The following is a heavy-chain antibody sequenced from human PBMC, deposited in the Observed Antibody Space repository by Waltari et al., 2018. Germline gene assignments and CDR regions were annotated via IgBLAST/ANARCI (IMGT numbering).Heavy chain of an antibody. J-gene: IGHJ4*02. V-gene: IGHV3-7*01. Sequence: EVQVVESGGGLVQPGGSLRLPCEVSEFTFSSCWMSWVRQTTGKGLWWVANIRQDGSEKYYVDSVKGRFTVSRDNARNSLYLQMNSLRAEDTAVYYCATGRGLPYWGQGTLVTVSS. CDR2: IRQDGSEK. CDR3: ATGRGLPY. CDR1: EFTFSSCW.